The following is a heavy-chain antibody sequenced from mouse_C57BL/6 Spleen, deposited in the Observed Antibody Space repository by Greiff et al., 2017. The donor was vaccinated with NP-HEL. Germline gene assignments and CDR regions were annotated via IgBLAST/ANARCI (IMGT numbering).Heavy chain of an antibody. CDR2: ISYDGSN. Sequence: VQLKESGPGLVKPSQPLSLTCSVTGYSITSGYYWNWIRQFPGNKLEWMGYISYDGSNNYNPSLKNRISITRDTSKNQFFLKLNSVTTEDTATYYCARENDYDGDWFAYWGQGTLVTVSA. V-gene: IGHV3-6*01. CDR3: ARENDYDGDWFAY. J-gene: IGHJ3*01. CDR1: GYSITSGYY. D-gene: IGHD2-4*01.